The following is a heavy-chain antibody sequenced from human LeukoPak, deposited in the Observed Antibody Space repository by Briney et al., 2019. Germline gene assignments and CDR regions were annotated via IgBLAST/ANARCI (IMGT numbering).Heavy chain of an antibody. J-gene: IGHJ6*03. V-gene: IGHV3-23*01. CDR2: ISGSGGST. CDR1: GFTFGDYA. Sequence: PGGSLRLSCTASGFTFGDYAMTWVRQAPGKGLEWVSAISGSGGSTYYADSVKGRFTISRDNSKNTLYLQMNSLRAEDTAVYYCAKEGTSGWTPYYFYYMDVWGKGTPVTISS. CDR3: AKEGTSGWTPYYFYYMDV. D-gene: IGHD6-19*01.